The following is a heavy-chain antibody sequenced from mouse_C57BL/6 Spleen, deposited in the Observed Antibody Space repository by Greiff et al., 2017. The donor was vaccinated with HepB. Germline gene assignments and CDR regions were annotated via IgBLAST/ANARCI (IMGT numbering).Heavy chain of an antibody. D-gene: IGHD2-4*01. CDR3: TRDDYDAGFAY. CDR1: GFTFSSYA. Sequence: EVQGVESGEGLVKPGGSLKLSCAASGFTFSSYAMSWVRQTPEKRLEWVAYISSGGDYIYYADTVKGRFTISRDNARNTLYLQMSSLKSEDTAMYYCTRDDYDAGFAYWGQGTLVTVSA. V-gene: IGHV5-9-1*02. J-gene: IGHJ3*01. CDR2: ISSGGDYI.